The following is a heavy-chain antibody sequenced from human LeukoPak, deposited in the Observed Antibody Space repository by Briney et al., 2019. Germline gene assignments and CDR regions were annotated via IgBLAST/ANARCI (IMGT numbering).Heavy chain of an antibody. CDR2: IYHSGST. J-gene: IGHJ3*02. CDR1: GYSISSGYY. CDR3: ARVDNDYGDDGAFDI. V-gene: IGHV4-38-2*02. D-gene: IGHD4-17*01. Sequence: SETLSLTCTVSGYSISSGYYWGWIRPPPGKGLEWIGSIYHSGSTYYNPSLKSRVTISVDTSKNQFSLKLSSVTAADTAVYYCARVDNDYGDDGAFDIWGQGTMVTVSS.